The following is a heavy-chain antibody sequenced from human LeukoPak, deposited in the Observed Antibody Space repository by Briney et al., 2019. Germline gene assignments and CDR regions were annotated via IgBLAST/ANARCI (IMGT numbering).Heavy chain of an antibody. CDR2: IIPIFGTA. J-gene: IGHJ6*04. CDR3: AGDIVVVVAATPYYYYGMDV. CDR1: GGTSSSYT. V-gene: IGHV1-69*13. D-gene: IGHD2-15*01. Sequence: AASVKVSCKASGGTSSSYTISWVRQDPGQGLEWMGGIIPIFGTANYAQKFQGRVTITADESTSTAYMELSSLRSEGTGVYYCAGDIVVVVAATPYYYYGMDVWGKGTTVTVSS.